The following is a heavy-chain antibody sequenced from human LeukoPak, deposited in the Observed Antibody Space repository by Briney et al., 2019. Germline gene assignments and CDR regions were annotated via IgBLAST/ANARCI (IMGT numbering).Heavy chain of an antibody. CDR2: ISGSGGST. V-gene: IGHV3-23*01. Sequence: GGSLRLSCAASGFTFSSYGMHWVRQAPGKGLEWVSAISGSGGSTYYADSVKGRFTISRDNSKNTLYLQMNSLRAEDTAVYYCAKDLGVYYYYMDVWGKGTTVTVSS. CDR3: AKDLGVYYYYMDV. D-gene: IGHD3-3*01. CDR1: GFTFSSYG. J-gene: IGHJ6*03.